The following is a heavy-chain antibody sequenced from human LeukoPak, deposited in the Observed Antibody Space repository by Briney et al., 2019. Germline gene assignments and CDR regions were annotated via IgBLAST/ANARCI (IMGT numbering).Heavy chain of an antibody. CDR3: AKVSESRLGALISTSYYYYYYGMDV. J-gene: IGHJ6*02. V-gene: IGHV3-23*01. CDR1: GFTFSSCA. CDR2: ISGSGGST. Sequence: PGGSLRLSCAASGFTFSSCAMSWVRQAPGKGLEWVSAISGSGGSTYYADSVKGRFTISRDNSKNTLYLQMNSLRAEDTAVYYCAKVSESRLGALISTSYYYYYYGMDVWGQGTTVTVSS. D-gene: IGHD3-16*01.